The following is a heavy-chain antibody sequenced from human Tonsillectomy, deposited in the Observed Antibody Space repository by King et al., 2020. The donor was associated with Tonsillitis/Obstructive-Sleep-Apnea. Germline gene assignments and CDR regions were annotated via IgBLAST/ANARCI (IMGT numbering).Heavy chain of an antibody. V-gene: IGHV3-30*04. CDR1: GFTFSSYA. CDR3: ARDERGYCSGGRCYPLDY. J-gene: IGHJ4*02. D-gene: IGHD2-15*01. CDR2: ISFDGGNK. Sequence: VQLVESGGGVVQPGRSLRLSCAASGFTFSSYAMHWVRQAPGKGLQWVALISFDGGNKYYADSVKGRFTISRDNSKNTLYLQMNSLRAEDTAVYYCARDERGYCSGGRCYPLDYWGQGTLVTVSS.